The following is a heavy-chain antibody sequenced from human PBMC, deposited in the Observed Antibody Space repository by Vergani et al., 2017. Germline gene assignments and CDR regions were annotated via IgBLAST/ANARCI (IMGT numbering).Heavy chain of an antibody. CDR3: ARVDYDSSGYYYDYYYYYMDV. Sequence: EVQLVESGGGLVQPGGSLRLSCAASGFTFCSYWMGWVRQAPGKGLEWVANIKQDGSEKYYVDSVKGRFTISRDNAKNSLYLQMNILRAEDTAVYYCARVDYDSSGYYYDYYYYYMDVWGKXP. J-gene: IGHJ6*03. V-gene: IGHV3-7*01. CDR2: IKQDGSEK. D-gene: IGHD3-22*01. CDR1: GFTFCSYW.